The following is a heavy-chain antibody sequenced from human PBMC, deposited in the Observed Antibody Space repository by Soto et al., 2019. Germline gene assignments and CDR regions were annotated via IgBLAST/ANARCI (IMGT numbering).Heavy chain of an antibody. CDR2: IKQDGSEK. Sequence: LRLSCAASGFTFSSYWMSWVRQAPGKGLEWVANIKQDGSEKYYVDSVKGRFTISRDNAKNSLYLQMNSLRAEDTAVYYCASLRYFDRLLDYWGQGTLVTVSS. V-gene: IGHV3-7*01. D-gene: IGHD3-9*01. J-gene: IGHJ4*02. CDR3: ASLRYFDRLLDY. CDR1: GFTFSSYW.